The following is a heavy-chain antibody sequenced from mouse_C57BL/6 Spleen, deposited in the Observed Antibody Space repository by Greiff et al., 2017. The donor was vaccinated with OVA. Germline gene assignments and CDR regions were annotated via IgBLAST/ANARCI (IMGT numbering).Heavy chain of an antibody. D-gene: IGHD2-12*01. J-gene: IGHJ3*01. CDR1: GFALTSYG. CDR3: ARNDPVIWFAY. Sequence: VMLVESGPGLVQPSQSLSITCTVSGFALTSYGVHWVRQSPGKGLEWLGVIWSGGSTDNNAAFISRLSISKDKSNSQVFFKMNSLQADDTAIYYCARNDPVIWFAYWGQGTLVTVSA. CDR2: IWSGGST. V-gene: IGHV2-2*01.